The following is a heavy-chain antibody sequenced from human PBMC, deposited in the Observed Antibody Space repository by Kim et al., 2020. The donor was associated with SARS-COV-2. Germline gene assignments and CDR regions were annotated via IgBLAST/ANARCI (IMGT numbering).Heavy chain of an antibody. J-gene: IGHJ6*03. V-gene: IGHV3-9*01. D-gene: IGHD2-2*01. CDR3: AKGGGYCSSTSCYEHYYMDV. Sequence: GGSLRLSCAASGFTFDDYAMHWVRQAPGKGLEWVSGISWNSGSIGYADSVKGRFTISRDNAKNSLYLQMNSLRAEDTALYYCAKGGGYCSSTSCYEHYYMDVWGKGTTVTVSS. CDR1: GFTFDDYA. CDR2: ISWNSGSI.